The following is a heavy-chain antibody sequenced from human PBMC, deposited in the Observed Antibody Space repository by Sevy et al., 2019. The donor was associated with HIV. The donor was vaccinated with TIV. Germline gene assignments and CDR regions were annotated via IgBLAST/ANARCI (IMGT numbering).Heavy chain of an antibody. D-gene: IGHD4-17*01. V-gene: IGHV5-51*01. CDR3: VRPTGLKVGIDFGTLDI. Sequence: GESLKISCKGSGYSFTAYWIDWVRQVPGKGLEWMGTIYPGDSETRYSPSVQGQVTISADKSLTTAYLQWSSLKASDTAVYYYVRPTGLKVGIDFGTLDIWGQGTMVTVSS. CDR1: GYSFTAYW. CDR2: IYPGDSET. J-gene: IGHJ3*02.